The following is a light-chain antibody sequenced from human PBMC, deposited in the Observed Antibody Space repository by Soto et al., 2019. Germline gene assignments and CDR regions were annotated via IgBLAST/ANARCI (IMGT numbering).Light chain of an antibody. CDR1: QSVRSN. CDR2: GAS. Sequence: EIVMTQSSAKRSVPPGKGATLSSRASQSVRSNLAWCQQKPGQAPRLLIYGASTRATGIPARFSGGGSGTEFTLTISSLQSEDFAVYYCQQYKNWPRTFGQGTKVDIK. V-gene: IGKV3-15*01. CDR3: QQYKNWPRT. J-gene: IGKJ1*01.